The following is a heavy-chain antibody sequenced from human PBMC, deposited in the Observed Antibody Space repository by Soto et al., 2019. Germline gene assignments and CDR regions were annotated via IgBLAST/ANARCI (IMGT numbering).Heavy chain of an antibody. CDR1: GFSFSSCG. CDR3: VAGQYFFDY. Sequence: VQLVESGGGVVQPGRSLRLSCAASGFSFSSCGMQWVRQAPGKGLEWVAVISYDGSNKYYADSVKDRFTISRDNSKKTLYLQMNSLRADDTAVYYCVAGQYFFDYCGQGTLVTVSS. J-gene: IGHJ4*02. CDR2: ISYDGSNK. D-gene: IGHD6-19*01. V-gene: IGHV3-30*03.